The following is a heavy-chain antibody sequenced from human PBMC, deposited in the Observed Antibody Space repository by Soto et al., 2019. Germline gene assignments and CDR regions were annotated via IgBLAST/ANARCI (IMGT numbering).Heavy chain of an antibody. J-gene: IGHJ4*02. CDR1: GFTISTNY. V-gene: IGHV3-66*01. CDR3: AKDRYSSSPPTYYFDY. CDR2: IYSGGST. D-gene: IGHD6-13*01. Sequence: GGSLRLSCAASGFTISTNYMSWVRKAPGKGLEWVSVIYSGGSTYYADSVKGRFTISRDNSKNTLYLQMNSLRAEDTAVYYCAKDRYSSSPPTYYFDYWGQGTLVTVSS.